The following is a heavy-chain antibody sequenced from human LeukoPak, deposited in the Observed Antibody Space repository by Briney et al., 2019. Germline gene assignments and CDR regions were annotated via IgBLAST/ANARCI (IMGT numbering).Heavy chain of an antibody. CDR2: INASGGGT. J-gene: IGHJ4*02. CDR1: GFTFSNYA. Sequence: GGSLRLSCAASGFTFSNYAMHWVRQAPGMGLEYVSAINASGGGTYYADSVKGRFTISRDNSKSTLYLQLSSLRAEDMAVYCCARVLLTGYYYDYWGQGTLVTVSS. CDR3: ARVLLTGYYYDY. D-gene: IGHD3-9*01. V-gene: IGHV3-64*02.